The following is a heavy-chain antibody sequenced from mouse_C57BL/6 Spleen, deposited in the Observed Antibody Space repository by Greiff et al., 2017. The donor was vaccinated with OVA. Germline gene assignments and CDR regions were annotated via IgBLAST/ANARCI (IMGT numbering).Heavy chain of an antibody. D-gene: IGHD2-5*01. V-gene: IGHV1-81*01. CDR1: GYTFTSYG. J-gene: IGHJ3*01. Sequence: QVHVKQSGAELARPGASVKLSCKASGYTFTSYGISWVKQRTGQGLEWIGEIYPRSGNTYYNEKFKGKATLTADKSSSTAYRELRSLTSEDSAVYFCAREDSNYRCAYWGQGTLVTVSA. CDR2: IYPRSGNT. CDR3: AREDSNYRCAY.